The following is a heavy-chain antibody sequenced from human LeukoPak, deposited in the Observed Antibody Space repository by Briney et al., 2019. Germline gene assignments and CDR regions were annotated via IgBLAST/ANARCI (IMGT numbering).Heavy chain of an antibody. D-gene: IGHD1-26*01. Sequence: PSETLSLTCTVSGGSISSSSYYWSWIRQPAGKGLEWIGRIYSSGSTNYNPSLKSRVTMSVDTSKNQFSLKLTSVTAADTAVYYCARINSASYDYWGQGTLVAVSS. CDR1: GGSISSSSYY. J-gene: IGHJ4*02. CDR3: ARINSASYDY. V-gene: IGHV4-61*02. CDR2: IYSSGST.